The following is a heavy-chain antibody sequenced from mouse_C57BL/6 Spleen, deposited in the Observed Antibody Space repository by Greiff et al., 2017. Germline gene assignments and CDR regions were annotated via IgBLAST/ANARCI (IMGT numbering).Heavy chain of an antibody. V-gene: IGHV5-4*03. Sequence: EVNVVESGGGLVKPGGSLKLSCAASGFTFSSYAMSWVRQTPEKRLEWVATISGGGSYNYYPAKVKGRSTSSRDNAKNNLYQQMSQLKSEDTAWYYCERLTGGSWFAYWGQGTLVTASA. J-gene: IGHJ3*01. D-gene: IGHD4-1*01. CDR3: ERLTGGSWFAY. CDR1: GFTFSSYA. CDR2: ISGGGSYN.